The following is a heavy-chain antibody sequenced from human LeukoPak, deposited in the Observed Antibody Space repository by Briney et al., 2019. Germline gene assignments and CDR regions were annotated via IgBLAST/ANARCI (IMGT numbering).Heavy chain of an antibody. D-gene: IGHD2-2*01. V-gene: IGHV1-3*01. CDR3: ARGYSGVVPAAHPDF. CDR1: GYTFTTYA. Sequence: ASVKVSCKASGYTFTTYAIRWVRQAPGQGLQWMGWISVGDGNTNYSQKFQGRVTLTRDTSASTAYMELTSLISEDTAVYYCARGYSGVVPAAHPDFWGQGTPVTVSS. J-gene: IGHJ4*02. CDR2: ISVGDGNT.